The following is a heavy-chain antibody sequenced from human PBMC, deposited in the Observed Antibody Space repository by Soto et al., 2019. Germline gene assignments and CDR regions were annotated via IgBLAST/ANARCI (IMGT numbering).Heavy chain of an antibody. CDR1: GYTFTRYD. J-gene: IGHJ6*03. D-gene: IGHD6-6*01. Sequence: QVQLVQSGSEGKEPGASMKISCQASGYTFTRYDITWVRQATGQGLVWMGWMNPQTGNTAYAEKFQGRVPMTRSTSINTAYMELSGLRSEDTAVYYCARLSEESSSSNYYYFYMDVWGKGATVTVSS. CDR2: MNPQTGNT. V-gene: IGHV1-8*01. CDR3: ARLSEESSSSNYYYFYMDV.